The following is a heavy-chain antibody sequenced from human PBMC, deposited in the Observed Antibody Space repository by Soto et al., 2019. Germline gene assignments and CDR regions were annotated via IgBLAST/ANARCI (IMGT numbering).Heavy chain of an antibody. CDR3: AKAPTYDYYYYMDV. Sequence: EVHLLESGGGLVQPGGSLRLSCAASGFSFNIYAMKWVRQAPGKGLECVSAISAGGGNTYYADSVKGRVTISRDNSKNTLYLQMNSLRADDTAVYYCAKAPTYDYYYYMDVWGKGTTVTVSS. J-gene: IGHJ6*03. V-gene: IGHV3-23*01. CDR2: ISAGGGNT. CDR1: GFSFNIYA.